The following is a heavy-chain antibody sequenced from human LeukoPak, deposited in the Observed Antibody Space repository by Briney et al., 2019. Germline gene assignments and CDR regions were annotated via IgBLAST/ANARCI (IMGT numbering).Heavy chain of an antibody. CDR1: GGSISSGSYY. J-gene: IGHJ4*02. Sequence: SQTLSLTCTVSGGSISSGSYYWSWIRQPAGKGLEWIGRIYTSGSTNYNPSLKSRVTISVDTSKNQFSLKLSSVTAADTAVYYCARSQRIFGVVALFDYWGQGTLVTVSS. CDR2: IYTSGST. V-gene: IGHV4-61*02. CDR3: ARSQRIFGVVALFDY. D-gene: IGHD3-3*01.